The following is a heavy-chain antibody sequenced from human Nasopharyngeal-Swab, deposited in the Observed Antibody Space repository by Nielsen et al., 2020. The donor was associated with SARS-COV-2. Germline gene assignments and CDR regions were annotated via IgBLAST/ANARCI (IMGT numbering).Heavy chain of an antibody. CDR2: ISSSSSTI. Sequence: GESLQISWAASGFTFSRYSMHWVRQAPGKGLGWVSYISSSSSTIYYADSVKGRFPISRDKAKNSLYLQMNSLRAEDTAVYYCAREVLRFLEWLLPSDAFDIWGQGTMVTVSS. CDR3: AREVLRFLEWLLPSDAFDI. D-gene: IGHD3-3*01. CDR1: GFTFSRYS. J-gene: IGHJ3*02. V-gene: IGHV3-48*01.